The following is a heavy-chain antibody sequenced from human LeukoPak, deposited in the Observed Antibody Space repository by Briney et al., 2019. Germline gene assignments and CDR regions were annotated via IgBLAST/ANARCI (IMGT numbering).Heavy chain of an antibody. Sequence: ASVKVSCKASGYTFTGYYMHWVRQAPGQGLEWMGWINPNSGGTNYAQKFQGGVTMTRDTSISTAYMELSRLRSDDTAVYYCAMVVAATVAFDIWGQGTMVTVSS. CDR2: INPNSGGT. CDR1: GYTFTGYY. CDR3: AMVVAATVAFDI. D-gene: IGHD2-15*01. J-gene: IGHJ3*02. V-gene: IGHV1-2*02.